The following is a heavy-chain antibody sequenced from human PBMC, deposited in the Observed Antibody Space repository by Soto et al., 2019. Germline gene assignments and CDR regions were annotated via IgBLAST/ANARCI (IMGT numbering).Heavy chain of an antibody. V-gene: IGHV4-59*08. CDR1: GGSISSYY. CDR3: ARTYCSGGSCTLDY. Sequence: QVQLQESGPGLVKPSETLSLTCTVSGGSISSYYWSWIRQPPGKGLEWIGDIYYSGSTNYNPSLKSRVTISVDTSTIQYSQKLSSVTAADTAVYYCARTYCSGGSCTLDYWGQGTLVTVSS. J-gene: IGHJ4*02. D-gene: IGHD2-15*01. CDR2: IYYSGST.